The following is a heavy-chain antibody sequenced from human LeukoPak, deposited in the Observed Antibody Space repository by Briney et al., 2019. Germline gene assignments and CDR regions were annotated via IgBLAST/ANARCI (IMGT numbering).Heavy chain of an antibody. V-gene: IGHV3-48*03. CDR2: ISSSGSTI. J-gene: IGHJ4*02. CDR1: GFTFSSYE. CDR3: AKDSRHIVVVTATQLDY. D-gene: IGHD2-21*02. Sequence: PGGSLRLSCAASGFTFSSYEMNWVRQAPGKGLEWVSYISSSGSTIYYADSVKGRFTISRDNAKNSLYLQMNSLRAEDTALYYCAKDSRHIVVVTATQLDYWGQGTLVTVSS.